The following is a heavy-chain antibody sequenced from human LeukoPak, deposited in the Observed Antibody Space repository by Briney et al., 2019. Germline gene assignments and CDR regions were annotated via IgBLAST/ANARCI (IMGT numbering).Heavy chain of an antibody. CDR1: GFTVSSNY. V-gene: IGHV3-66*01. CDR3: ARERAYYGSGSYYNSGYYYYMDV. J-gene: IGHJ6*03. D-gene: IGHD3-10*01. Sequence: PPGGSLRLSCAASGFTVSSNYMSWVRQAPGKGLEWVSVIYSGGSTYYADSVKGRFTISRDNSKNTLYLQMNSLRAEDTAVYYCARERAYYGSGSYYNSGYYYYMDVWGKGTTVTISS. CDR2: IYSGGST.